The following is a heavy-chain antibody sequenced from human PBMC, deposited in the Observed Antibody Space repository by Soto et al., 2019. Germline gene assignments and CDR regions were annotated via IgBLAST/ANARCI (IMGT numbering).Heavy chain of an antibody. V-gene: IGHV1-46*01. Sequence: GASVKVSCKASGYTFTSYYMHWVRQAPGQGLEWMGIINPSGGSTSYAQKFQGRVTMTRDTSTSTVYMELSSLRSEDTAVYYCARLSIGAVGATSYAFDIWGQGTMVTDS. D-gene: IGHD1-26*01. CDR2: INPSGGST. CDR3: ARLSIGAVGATSYAFDI. CDR1: GYTFTSYY. J-gene: IGHJ3*02.